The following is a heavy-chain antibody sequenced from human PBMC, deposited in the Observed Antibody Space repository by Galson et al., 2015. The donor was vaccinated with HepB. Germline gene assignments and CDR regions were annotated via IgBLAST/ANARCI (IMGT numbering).Heavy chain of an antibody. CDR1: GDSISSNSYY. CDR2: ISYSGNT. V-gene: IGHV4-39*01. CDR3: AKEYNYGYGDY. J-gene: IGHJ4*02. D-gene: IGHD5-18*01. Sequence: QVQLQESGPGLVKPSETLSLTCTVSGDSISSNSYYWGWVRQPPGKGLEWIATISYSGNTYYNPSLKSRVTISADTSRNLFSLKVNSLTAADTAVYFCAKEYNYGYGDYWGQGTLVTVSS.